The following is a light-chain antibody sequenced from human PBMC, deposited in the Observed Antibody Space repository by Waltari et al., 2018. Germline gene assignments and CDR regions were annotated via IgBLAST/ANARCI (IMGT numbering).Light chain of an antibody. CDR3: SSYTSTATLVV. CDR2: DIT. J-gene: IGLJ3*02. V-gene: IGLV2-14*03. Sequence: QSALTQPASVSGSPGQSITIPSTGTNIAVGDYGPVSLNQQHPDKAPKPLIYDITSRPSGVSNRFSGSKSANTASLTIFGLQAEDEANYYCSSYTSTATLVVFGGGTKLTVL. CDR1: NIAVGDYGP.